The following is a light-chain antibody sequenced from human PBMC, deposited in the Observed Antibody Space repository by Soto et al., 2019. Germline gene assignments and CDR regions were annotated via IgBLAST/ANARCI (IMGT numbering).Light chain of an antibody. CDR3: QQYFSTPRT. V-gene: IGKV4-1*01. Sequence: DIVMTQSPDSLAVSLGERATINCKTSQSVLYSSNNKNYVTWYQQKPGQPPKLLISWASTRESGVPDRFSGSGSGTEFTLTIRSLQAEDVAIYYCQQYFSTPRTFGQGTRLEIK. J-gene: IGKJ2*01. CDR2: WAS. CDR1: QSVLYSSNNKNY.